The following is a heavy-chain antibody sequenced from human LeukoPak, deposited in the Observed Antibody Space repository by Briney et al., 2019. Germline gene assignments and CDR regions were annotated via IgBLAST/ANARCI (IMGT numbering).Heavy chain of an antibody. J-gene: IGHJ4*02. V-gene: IGHV4-34*01. CDR2: INHSGST. CDR3: ARGKRHCSGGSCYSGTFDY. Sequence: SETLSLTCAVYGGSFSGYYWSWIRQPPGKGLEWIGEINHSGSTNYNPSLKSRVTISVDTSKNQFSLKLSSVTAADTAVYYCARGKRHCSGGSCYSGTFDYWGQGTLVTVSS. D-gene: IGHD2-15*01. CDR1: GGSFSGYY.